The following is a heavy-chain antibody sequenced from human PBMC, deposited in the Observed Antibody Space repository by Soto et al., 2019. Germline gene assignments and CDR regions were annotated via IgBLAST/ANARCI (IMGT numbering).Heavy chain of an antibody. J-gene: IGHJ4*02. Sequence: RASVKVSCKASGVTFSSYAISWVRQAPGQGLEWMGGIIPIFGTANYAQKFQGRVTITADESTSTAYMELSSLRSEDTAVYYCAREQLGKFDYWGQGTLVTVSS. CDR1: GVTFSSYA. V-gene: IGHV1-69*13. CDR3: AREQLGKFDY. D-gene: IGHD6-6*01. CDR2: IIPIFGTA.